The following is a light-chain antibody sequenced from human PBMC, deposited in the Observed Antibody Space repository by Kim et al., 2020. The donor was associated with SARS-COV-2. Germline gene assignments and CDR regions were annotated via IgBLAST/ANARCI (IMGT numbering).Light chain of an antibody. CDR3: QAWDSSTVV. Sequence: VSPGQTASITCSGDKLGDKYACWSQQKPGQSPVLVIYQDSKRPSGIPERFSGSNSGNTATLTISGTQAMDEADYYCQAWDSSTVVFGGGTQLTVL. V-gene: IGLV3-1*01. CDR1: KLGDKY. CDR2: QDS. J-gene: IGLJ2*01.